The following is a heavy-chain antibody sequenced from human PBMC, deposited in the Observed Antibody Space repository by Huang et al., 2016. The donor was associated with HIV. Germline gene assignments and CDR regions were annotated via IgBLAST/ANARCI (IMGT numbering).Heavy chain of an antibody. J-gene: IGHJ5*02. CDR3: AREVMITFGGPFDP. CDR1: CGSFSGYS. V-gene: IGHV4-34*01. D-gene: IGHD3-16*01. Sequence: QVQLQQWGAGLLKPSETLSLTCAVYCGSFSGYSWNWIRQSPGKGLEWIGQINHSGSTDYNPSRKSRVTIAMDTSKNRFSLKLNSVTAADTAIYYCAREVMITFGGPFDPWGHGNLVTVSS. CDR2: INHSGST.